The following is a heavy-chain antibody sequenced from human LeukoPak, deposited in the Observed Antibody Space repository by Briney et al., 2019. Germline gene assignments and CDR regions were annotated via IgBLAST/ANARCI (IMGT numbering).Heavy chain of an antibody. CDR1: GFTVSTNC. Sequence: GGSLRLSCAASGFTVSTNCMTWVRQAPGKGLEWVSTIYSGGTTYYADSVMGRFTISRHNSRNTLYLQMSSLRAEDTAVYYCARVDTVMAYYFDLWGQGTLVTVSS. J-gene: IGHJ4*02. CDR2: IYSGGTT. V-gene: IGHV3-53*04. D-gene: IGHD5-18*01. CDR3: ARVDTVMAYYFDL.